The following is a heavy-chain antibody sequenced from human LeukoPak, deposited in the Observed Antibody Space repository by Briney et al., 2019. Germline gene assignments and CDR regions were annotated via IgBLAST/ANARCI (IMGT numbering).Heavy chain of an antibody. CDR1: GFTFSNSA. Sequence: GGSLRLSCAASGFTFSNSAMSRVRQAPGKGLEWVSTLSGSGITTYYADSVTGRFTISRDNSKNTLYLQMNSLRAEDTAVYYCAKGIYSSGWSYFDYWGHGTLVTVSS. CDR2: LSGSGITT. D-gene: IGHD6-19*01. CDR3: AKGIYSSGWSYFDY. J-gene: IGHJ4*01. V-gene: IGHV3-23*01.